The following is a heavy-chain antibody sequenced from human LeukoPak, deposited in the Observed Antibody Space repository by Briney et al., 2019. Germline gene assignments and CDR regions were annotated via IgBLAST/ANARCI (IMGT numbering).Heavy chain of an antibody. CDR1: GYTFTGYY. CDR3: ARPTIGIAAPPYFDS. CDR2: INPNSGGT. Sequence: ASVKVSCKASGYTFTGYYMHWVRQAPGQGLEWMGWINPNSGGTNYAQKFQGRVTMTRDTSISTAYMELSRLRSDDTAVYYCARPTIGIAAPPYFDSGGQGTLVTVS. J-gene: IGHJ4*02. V-gene: IGHV1-2*02. D-gene: IGHD6-13*01.